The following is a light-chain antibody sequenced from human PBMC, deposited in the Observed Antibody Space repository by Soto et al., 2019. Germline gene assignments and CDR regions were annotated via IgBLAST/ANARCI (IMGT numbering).Light chain of an antibody. Sequence: SALTQPASVSGSPGQSVTFSCTGTSSDVGGYSYVSWYQQHPGKAPILLIYDVSIRPSGVANRFSGSKTGNTASLTLSGLQADDEADYYSSSHTNSDTVVFGGGTQLTGL. CDR1: SSDVGGYSY. CDR2: DVS. J-gene: IGLJ2*01. CDR3: SSHTNSDTVV. V-gene: IGLV2-14*01.